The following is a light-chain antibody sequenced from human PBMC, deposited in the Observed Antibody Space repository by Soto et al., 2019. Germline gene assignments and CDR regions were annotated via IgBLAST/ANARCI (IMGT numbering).Light chain of an antibody. CDR3: QQSYRAPYT. V-gene: IGKV1-39*01. J-gene: IGKJ2*01. CDR1: QSISNF. Sequence: IQLTQSPSSLSKSVGDSVTITCRASQSISNFLNWYQHKPGKAPDLLIYAASTLFSGVPSRFRGSGSGTDFTLTITSLQPEDFATYYCQQSYRAPYTFGQGNKLEIK. CDR2: AAS.